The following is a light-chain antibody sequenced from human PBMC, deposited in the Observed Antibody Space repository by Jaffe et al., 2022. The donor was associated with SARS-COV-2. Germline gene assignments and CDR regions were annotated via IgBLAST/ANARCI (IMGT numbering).Light chain of an antibody. CDR2: GAS. V-gene: IGKV3-15*01. Sequence: EIVMTQSPATLSVSPGERATLSCRASESLSSNLAWYQQKTGQAPRLLIYGASTRATGIPARFSGSGSGTEFTLTISSLQSEDFAVYYCQQCKSWPLTFGGGTKVEIK. CDR1: ESLSSN. J-gene: IGKJ4*01. CDR3: QQCKSWPLT.